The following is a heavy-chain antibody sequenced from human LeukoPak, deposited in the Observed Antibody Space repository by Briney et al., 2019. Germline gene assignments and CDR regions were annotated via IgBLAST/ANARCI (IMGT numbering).Heavy chain of an antibody. J-gene: IGHJ3*02. V-gene: IGHV1-2*02. CDR1: GYTFSDYY. D-gene: IGHD3-10*01. Sequence: GASVKVSCKASGYTFSDYYFHWVRQAPGQGLEWMGWINPNTGGTNYAQKFLGRVTMTRDTSISTVYMELSRLRSDDTAVYYCARVRHYGSGTFLWAPSFDIWGQGTTVTVSS. CDR2: INPNTGGT. CDR3: ARVRHYGSGTFLWAPSFDI.